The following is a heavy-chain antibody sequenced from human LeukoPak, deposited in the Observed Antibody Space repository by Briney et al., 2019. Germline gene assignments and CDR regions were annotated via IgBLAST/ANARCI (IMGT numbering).Heavy chain of an antibody. Sequence: TGGSLRLSCAASGFTFSSYWMSWVRQAPGKGLEWVANIKQDGSEKYYVDSVKGRFTIARDIAKNSLYLQMNSLRAEDTAVYYCARDPPGNYFDGTGYYSWGQGTLVTVSS. CDR1: GFTFSSYW. D-gene: IGHD3-22*01. CDR3: ARDPPGNYFDGTGYYS. J-gene: IGHJ5*02. V-gene: IGHV3-7*01. CDR2: IKQDGSEK.